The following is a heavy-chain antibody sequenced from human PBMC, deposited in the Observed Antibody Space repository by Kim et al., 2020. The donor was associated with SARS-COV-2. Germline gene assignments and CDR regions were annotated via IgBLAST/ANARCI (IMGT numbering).Heavy chain of an antibody. CDR2: ISSSSSYI. CDR1: GFTFSSYS. D-gene: IGHD5-12*01. V-gene: IGHV3-21*01. CDR3: ARGVERWLQLVYYGMDV. J-gene: IGHJ6*02. Sequence: GGSLRLSCAASGFTFSSYSMNWVRQAPGKGLEWVSSISSSSSYIYYADSVKGRFTISRDNAKNSLYLQMNSLRAEDTAVYYCARGVERWLQLVYYGMDVWGQGGTVTVSS.